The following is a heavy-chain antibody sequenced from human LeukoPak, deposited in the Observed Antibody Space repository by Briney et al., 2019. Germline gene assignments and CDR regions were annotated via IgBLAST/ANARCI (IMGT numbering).Heavy chain of an antibody. CDR2: ISGSGGST. CDR1: GFTFSSYA. D-gene: IGHD3-22*01. J-gene: IGHJ4*02. CDR3: ARDNYDSSGYYFD. Sequence: RPGGSLRLSCAASGFTFSSYAMNWVRQAPGKGLEWVSAISGSGGSTYYADSVKGRFTISRDNAKKSLYLQMNSLRAEDTAVYYCARDNYDSSGYYFDWGQGTLVTVSS. V-gene: IGHV3-23*01.